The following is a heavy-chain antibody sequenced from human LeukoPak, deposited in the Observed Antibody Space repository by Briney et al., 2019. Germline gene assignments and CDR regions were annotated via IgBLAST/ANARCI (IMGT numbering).Heavy chain of an antibody. J-gene: IGHJ4*02. CDR2: INPNSGGT. V-gene: IGHV1-2*02. CDR3: ARDRTSRGTVPNY. D-gene: IGHD2-2*01. CDR1: GYTFSSYD. Sequence: ASVKVSCKASGYTFSSYDINWVRQAPGQGLEWMGWINPNSGGTNYAQKFQGRVTMTRDTSISTAYMELSRLRSDDTAVYYCARDRTSRGTVPNYWGQGTLVTVSS.